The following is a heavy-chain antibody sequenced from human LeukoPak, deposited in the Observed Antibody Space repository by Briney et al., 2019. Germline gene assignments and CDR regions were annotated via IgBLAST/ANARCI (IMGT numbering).Heavy chain of an antibody. J-gene: IGHJ4*02. CDR1: GFTFSRHS. CDR2: ISSDSSHI. Sequence: GGSPRLSCAALGFTFSRHSISWVRQAPRKRLEWVSSISSDSSHIYYADSMKGRFTVSRDNAKNSLFLQMNSLRAEDTAVYYCARDFRTQLDGYSPPYHFDYWGQGALVTVSS. CDR3: ARDFRTQLDGYSPPYHFDY. V-gene: IGHV3-21*01. D-gene: IGHD5-24*01.